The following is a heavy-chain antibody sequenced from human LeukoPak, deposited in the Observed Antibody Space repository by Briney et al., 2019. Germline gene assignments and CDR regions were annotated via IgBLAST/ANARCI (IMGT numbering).Heavy chain of an antibody. J-gene: IGHJ3*02. CDR2: ISGSGGST. CDR1: GFTFSSYA. CDR3: AKGPGLIVVVVAAADAFDI. V-gene: IGHV3-23*01. Sequence: PGGSLRLSCAASGFTFSSYAMSWVRQAPGKGLEWVSPISGSGGSTYYADSVKGRFTISRDNSKNTLYLQMNSLRAEDTAVYYCAKGPGLIVVVVAAADAFDIWGQGTMVTVSS. D-gene: IGHD2-15*01.